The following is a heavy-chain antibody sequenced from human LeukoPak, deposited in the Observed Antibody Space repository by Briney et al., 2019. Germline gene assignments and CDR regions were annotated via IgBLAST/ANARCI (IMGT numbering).Heavy chain of an antibody. J-gene: IGHJ4*02. CDR1: GYTFTSYY. V-gene: IGHV1-46*01. CDR2: INPSGGST. D-gene: IGHD3-22*01. CDR3: ARESYDSSAAY. Sequence: ASVTVSCTASGYTFTSYYMHWVRQAPGQGLEWMGVINPSGGSTSYAQKFQGRVTMTRDTSTSTVYMELSSLRSEDTAVYYCARESYDSSAAYWGQGTLVTVSS.